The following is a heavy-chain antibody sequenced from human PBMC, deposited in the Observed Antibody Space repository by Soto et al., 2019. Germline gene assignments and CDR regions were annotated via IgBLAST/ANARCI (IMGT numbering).Heavy chain of an antibody. V-gene: IGHV1-18*01. CDR1: GYTFTSYG. Sequence: ASVKVSCKASGYTFTSYGISWVRQAPGQGLEWMGWISAYNGNTNYAQKLQGRVTMTTDTSTSTAYMELRSLRSDDTAVYYCARDDSHNWNYYYYYYYGMDVWGQGTTVTVSS. CDR3: ARDDSHNWNYYYYYYYGMDV. J-gene: IGHJ6*02. CDR2: ISAYNGNT. D-gene: IGHD1-7*01.